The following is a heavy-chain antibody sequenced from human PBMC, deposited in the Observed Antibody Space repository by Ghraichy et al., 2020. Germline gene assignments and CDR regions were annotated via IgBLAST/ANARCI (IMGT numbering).Heavy chain of an antibody. CDR2: ISGSGGST. J-gene: IGHJ4*02. V-gene: IGHV3-23*01. CDR1: GFTFSSYA. CDR3: AKVWSDYYDSSGYYTIYYFDY. D-gene: IGHD3-22*01. Sequence: GGSLRLSCAASGFTFSSYAMSWVRQAPGKGLEWVSAISGSGGSTYYADSVKGRFTISRDNSKNTLYLQMNSLRAEDTAVYYCAKVWSDYYDSSGYYTIYYFDYWGQGTLVTVSS.